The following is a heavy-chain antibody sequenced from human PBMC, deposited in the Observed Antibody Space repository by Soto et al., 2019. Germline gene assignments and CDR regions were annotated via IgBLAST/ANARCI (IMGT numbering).Heavy chain of an antibody. CDR1: GFTFSSYS. CDR2: IHSGAATI. Sequence: EVQLVESGGALVQPGGSLRLSCAASGFTFSSYSMNWVRQAPGKGLEWISYIHSGAATIYYADSVRGRFTISRDNAKNSLYLQMNSLRDEDTAIYFCASSRGIFPQYYFDSWGQGTLVTVSS. D-gene: IGHD3-3*01. CDR3: ASSRGIFPQYYFDS. V-gene: IGHV3-48*02. J-gene: IGHJ4*02.